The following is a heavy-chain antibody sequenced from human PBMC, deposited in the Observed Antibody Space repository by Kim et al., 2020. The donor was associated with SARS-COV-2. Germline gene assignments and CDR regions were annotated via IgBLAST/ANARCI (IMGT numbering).Heavy chain of an antibody. CDR2: IYYSGST. Sequence: SETLSLTCTVSGGSISSSSYYWGWIRQPPGKGLEWIGSIYYSGSTYYNPSLKSRVTISVDTSKNQFSLKLSSVTAADTAVYYCARVAIVVVPAAMPHFDYWGQGTLVTVSS. CDR1: GGSISSSSYY. CDR3: ARVAIVVVPAAMPHFDY. J-gene: IGHJ4*02. V-gene: IGHV4-39*07. D-gene: IGHD2-2*03.